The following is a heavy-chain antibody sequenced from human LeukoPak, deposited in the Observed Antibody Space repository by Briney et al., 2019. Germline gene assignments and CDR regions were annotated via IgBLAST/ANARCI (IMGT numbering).Heavy chain of an antibody. CDR3: ARGWFGDQMGSDYWFDP. J-gene: IGHJ5*02. CDR1: GGSISSGSYY. Sequence: SETLSLTCTVSGGSISSGSYYWSWIRQPAGKGLEWIGRIYSSGSTDYTPSLKSRVTLSVDTSKNQFSLKLSSVTAADTAVYYCARGWFGDQMGSDYWFDPWGQGTLVTVSS. V-gene: IGHV4-61*02. D-gene: IGHD3-10*01. CDR2: IYSSGST.